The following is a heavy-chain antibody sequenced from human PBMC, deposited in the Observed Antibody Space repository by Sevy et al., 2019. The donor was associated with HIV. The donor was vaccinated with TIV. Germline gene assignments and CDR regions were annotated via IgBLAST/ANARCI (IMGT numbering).Heavy chain of an antibody. CDR3: ARHRRNYAGQHFDY. J-gene: IGHJ4*02. Sequence: GGSLRLSCVGSGITFSYYSMNWVRQAPGKGLEWVSSISSSSSNIYYADSVKGRFTISRDNAKKSLYLQMNSLRVEDTAVYYCARHRRNYAGQHFDYWGQGTLVTVSS. D-gene: IGHD1-7*01. CDR2: ISSSSSNI. CDR1: GITFSYYS. V-gene: IGHV3-21*01.